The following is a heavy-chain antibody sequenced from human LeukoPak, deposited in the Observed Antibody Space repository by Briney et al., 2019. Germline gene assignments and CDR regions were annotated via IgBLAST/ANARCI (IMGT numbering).Heavy chain of an antibody. CDR3: AKDYYDSSGYYYVPGDAFDI. J-gene: IGHJ3*02. CDR2: IKQDGIET. Sequence: GGSLRLSCAASGFNSGNYWMSWVRQAPGQRLEWLANIKQDGIETYYLDSVKGRFTISRDSTRNSVYLQMNSLRAEDTAVYYCAKDYYDSSGYYYVPGDAFDIWGQGTMVTVSS. V-gene: IGHV3-7*01. CDR1: GFNSGNYW. D-gene: IGHD3-22*01.